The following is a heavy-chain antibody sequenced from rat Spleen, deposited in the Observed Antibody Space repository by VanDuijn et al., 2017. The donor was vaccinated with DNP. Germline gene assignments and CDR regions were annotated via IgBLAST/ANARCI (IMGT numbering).Heavy chain of an antibody. CDR1: GFTFSDYN. D-gene: IGHD4-1*01. CDR2: IIYDGGRT. CDR3: ASLILRDSGYYFDY. J-gene: IGHJ2*01. V-gene: IGHV5S10*01. Sequence: EVQLVESGGGLVQPGRSLKLSCAASGFTFSDYNMAWVRQAPKKGLEWVATIIYDGGRTYYRDSLKGRFTISRENAKNTQYLQMDSLRSEDTATYYCASLILRDSGYYFDYWGQGVMVTVSS.